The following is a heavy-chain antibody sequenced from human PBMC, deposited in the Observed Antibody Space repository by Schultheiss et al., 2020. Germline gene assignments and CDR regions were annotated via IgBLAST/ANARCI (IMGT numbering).Heavy chain of an antibody. CDR1: GGTFSSYA. D-gene: IGHD6-19*01. J-gene: IGHJ3*02. CDR2: IIPIFGTA. CDR3: AREGASIAVAGQADAFDI. Sequence: SVKVSCKASGGTFSSYAISWVRQAPGQGLEWMGGIIPIFGTANYAQKFQGRVTITADESTSTAYMELSSLRSEDTAVYYCAREGASIAVAGQADAFDIWGQGTMVTVSS. V-gene: IGHV1-69*13.